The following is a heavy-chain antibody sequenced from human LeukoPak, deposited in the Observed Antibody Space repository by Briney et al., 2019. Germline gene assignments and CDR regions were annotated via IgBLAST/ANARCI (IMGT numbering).Heavy chain of an antibody. V-gene: IGHV3-30-3*01. J-gene: IGHJ4*02. CDR1: GFIFSSYA. CDR2: ISYVGINK. CDR3: ARDGYSGYDYVFDY. Sequence: PGGSLRLSCAASGFIFSSYAMHWVRQAPGKGLEWVAFISYVGINKYYADSVKGRFTISRDNSKNTLYLQMNSLRAEDTAVYYCARDGYSGYDYVFDYWGQGTLVTVSS. D-gene: IGHD5-12*01.